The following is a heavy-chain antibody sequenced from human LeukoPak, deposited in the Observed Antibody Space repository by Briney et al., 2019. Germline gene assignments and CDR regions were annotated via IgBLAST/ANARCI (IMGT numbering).Heavy chain of an antibody. CDR2: IYYSGST. D-gene: IGHD3-22*01. J-gene: IGHJ4*02. V-gene: IGHV4-59*01. Sequence: PSETLSLTCTVSGGSISSYYWSWIRQPPGKGLEWIGYIYYSGSTNYNPSLKSRVTISVDTSKNQFSLRLSSVTAADTAVYYCARVGYYDSSGYYYSFTAFDYWGQGTLVTVSS. CDR3: ARVGYYDSSGYYYSFTAFDY. CDR1: GGSISSYY.